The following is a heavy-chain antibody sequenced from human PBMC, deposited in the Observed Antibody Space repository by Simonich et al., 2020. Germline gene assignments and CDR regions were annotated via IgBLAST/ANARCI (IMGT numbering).Heavy chain of an antibody. Sequence: EVQLVESGGGLVQPGGSLRLSCAASGFTFSSYWMSWVRQAPGKGLEWVANIKQDGSEKYYVDSGKGRFTISKETAKNSLYLQMTSLRAEDTAVYYCARDGLGTAYYYYMDVWGKGTTVTVSS. CDR1: GFTFSSYW. CDR2: IKQDGSEK. V-gene: IGHV3-7*01. J-gene: IGHJ6*03. CDR3: ARDGLGTAYYYYMDV. D-gene: IGHD7-27*01.